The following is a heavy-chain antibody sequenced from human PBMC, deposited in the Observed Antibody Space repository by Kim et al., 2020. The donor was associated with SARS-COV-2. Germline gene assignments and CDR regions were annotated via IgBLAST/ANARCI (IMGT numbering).Heavy chain of an antibody. J-gene: IGHJ4*02. Sequence: SETLSLTCAVYGGSFSGYYWSWIRQPPGKGLEWIGEINHSGSTNYNPSLKSRVTISVDTSKNQFSLKLSSVTAADTAVYYCARWVLGYDSSGLDYWGQGTLVTVSS. CDR2: INHSGST. D-gene: IGHD3-22*01. V-gene: IGHV4-34*01. CDR3: ARWVLGYDSSGLDY. CDR1: GGSFSGYY.